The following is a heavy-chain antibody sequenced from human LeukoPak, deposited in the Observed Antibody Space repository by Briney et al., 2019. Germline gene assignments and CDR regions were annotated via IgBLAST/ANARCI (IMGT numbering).Heavy chain of an antibody. V-gene: IGHV1-46*01. Sequence: ASVKVSCKASGYTFTSYYMHWMRQPPGQGLEWMGIINPSGGSTSYAQKFQGRVTMTRDTSTSTVYMELSSLRSEDTAVYYCARPREAYVVGGPFDYWGQGTLVTVSS. CDR2: INPSGGST. D-gene: IGHD1-26*01. CDR3: ARPREAYVVGGPFDY. CDR1: GYTFTSYY. J-gene: IGHJ4*02.